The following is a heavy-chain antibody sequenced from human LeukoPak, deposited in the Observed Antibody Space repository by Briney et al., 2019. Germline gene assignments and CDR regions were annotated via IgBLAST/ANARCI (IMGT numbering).Heavy chain of an antibody. V-gene: IGHV3-30*03. CDR1: GFTFSSYG. D-gene: IGHD3-16*01. CDR3: AVGGGY. Sequence: GGSPRLSCAASGFTFSSYGMHWVRQAPGKGLEWVAVISYDGSNKYYADSVKGRFTISRDNSKNTLYLQMNSLRAEDTAVYYCAVGGGYWGQGTLVTVSS. J-gene: IGHJ4*02. CDR2: ISYDGSNK.